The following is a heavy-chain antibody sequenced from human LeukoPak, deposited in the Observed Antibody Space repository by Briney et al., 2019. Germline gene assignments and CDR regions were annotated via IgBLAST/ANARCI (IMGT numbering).Heavy chain of an antibody. J-gene: IGHJ5*02. CDR3: AGAGSYYYDSSGYYR. Sequence: SETLSLTCTVSGGSISSGSYYWSWIRQPAGKGLEWIGRIYTSGSTNYNPSLKSRVTISVDTSKNQFSLKLSSVTAADTAVYYCAGAGSYYYDSSGYYRWGQGTLVTVSS. CDR2: IYTSGST. CDR1: GGSISSGSYY. V-gene: IGHV4-61*02. D-gene: IGHD3-22*01.